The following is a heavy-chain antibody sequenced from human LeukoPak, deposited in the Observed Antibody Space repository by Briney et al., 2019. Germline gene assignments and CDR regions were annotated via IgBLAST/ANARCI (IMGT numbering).Heavy chain of an antibody. V-gene: IGHV4-34*01. CDR2: INHSGST. J-gene: IGHJ5*02. Sequence: PSETLSLTCAVYGGSFSGYYWSWIRQPPGKGLEWIGEINHSGSTNYNPSLKSRVTISVDTSKNQFSLQLSSVTAADTAVYYCARRRVSGRASPNWFDPWGQGTLVTVSS. CDR1: GGSFSGYY. CDR3: ARRRVSGRASPNWFDP.